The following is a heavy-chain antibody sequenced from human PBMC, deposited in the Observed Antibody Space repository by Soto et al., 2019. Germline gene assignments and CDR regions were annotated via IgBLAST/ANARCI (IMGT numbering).Heavy chain of an antibody. CDR2: IDHSGSA. CDR1: AGSIRSGDYW. Sequence: QVQLQESGPGLVKPSQTLSLTCTVSAGSIRSGDYWWTWIRQPPGKGLEWIGYIDHSGSAYYNPSLKSRATISIDTSNNQFSLKMTSVTAADTAVYYCACVLGTFYFDHWGQGTPVTVSS. J-gene: IGHJ4*02. D-gene: IGHD2-8*02. CDR3: ACVLGTFYFDH. V-gene: IGHV4-30-4*01.